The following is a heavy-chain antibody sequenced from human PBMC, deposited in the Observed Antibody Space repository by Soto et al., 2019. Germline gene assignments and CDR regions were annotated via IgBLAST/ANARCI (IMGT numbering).Heavy chain of an antibody. J-gene: IGHJ4*02. D-gene: IGHD3-22*01. V-gene: IGHV4-30-4*01. Sequence: QVQLQESGPGLVKPSQTLSLTCTVSGGSSSSGDYYWSWSRQPPGKCLEWIGYIYYSGSAYYNPSRMSRVTLSVETSKNQFSRKLSSVAAADTDVEYCARKYGSSGYFPFVYWGQGTLVTVSS. CDR3: ARKYGSSGYFPFVY. CDR1: GGSSSSGDYY. CDR2: IYYSGSA.